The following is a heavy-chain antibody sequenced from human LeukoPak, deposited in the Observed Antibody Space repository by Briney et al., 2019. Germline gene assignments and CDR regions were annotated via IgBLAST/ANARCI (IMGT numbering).Heavy chain of an antibody. CDR3: ARSFYLSYGYDYFDY. D-gene: IGHD5-18*01. J-gene: IGHJ4*02. V-gene: IGHV4-34*01. Sequence: SETLSLTCAVYGGSFSGYYWSWIRQPPGEGLEWIGEINHSGSTNYNPSLKSRVTISVDTSKNQFSLKLSSVTAADTAVYYCARSFYLSYGYDYFDYRGQGTLVTVSS. CDR1: GGSFSGYY. CDR2: INHSGST.